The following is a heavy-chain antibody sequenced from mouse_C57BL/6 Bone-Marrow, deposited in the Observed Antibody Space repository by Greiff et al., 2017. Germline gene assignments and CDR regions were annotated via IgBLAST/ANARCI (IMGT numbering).Heavy chain of an antibody. Sequence: QVQLKQPGAELVKPGASVKLSCKASGYTFTSYWMHWVKQRPGQGLEWIGMIHPNRGSTNYNEKFKSKATLTVDKSSSTAYMQLSSLTSEDSAVYYCARSDYYGSSYGYWGQGTTLTVSS. CDR3: ARSDYYGSSYGY. V-gene: IGHV1-64*01. CDR1: GYTFTSYW. D-gene: IGHD1-1*01. J-gene: IGHJ2*01. CDR2: IHPNRGST.